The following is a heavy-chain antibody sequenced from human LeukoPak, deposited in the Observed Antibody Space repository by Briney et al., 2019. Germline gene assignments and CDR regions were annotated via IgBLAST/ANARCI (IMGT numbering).Heavy chain of an antibody. D-gene: IGHD5-24*01. V-gene: IGHV3-23*01. CDR2: ISGSGGST. CDR1: GFTFSSYD. J-gene: IGHJ4*02. Sequence: GGSLRLSCAASGFTFSSYDMSWVRQGPGKGLEWVSAISGSGGSTYFADSLKGRFTISRDNSKNTLYLQMNSLRAEDTAVYYCAKAIGTATITGATGPWGQGTLVTVSS. CDR3: AKAIGTATITGATGP.